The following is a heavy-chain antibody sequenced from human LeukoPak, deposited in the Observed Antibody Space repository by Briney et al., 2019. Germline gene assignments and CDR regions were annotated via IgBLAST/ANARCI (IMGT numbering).Heavy chain of an antibody. CDR1: GGSISNYY. D-gene: IGHD3-22*01. J-gene: IGHJ3*02. V-gene: IGHV4-59*01. CDR2: IYYSGST. CDR3: ARDRYYDSRNAFDI. Sequence: PSETLSLTCTVSGGSISNYYWSWIRQPPGKGLEWIGYIYYSGSTNYNPSLKSRVTISVDTSKNQFSLKLSSVTAADTAVYYCARDRYYDSRNAFDIWGQGTMVTVSS.